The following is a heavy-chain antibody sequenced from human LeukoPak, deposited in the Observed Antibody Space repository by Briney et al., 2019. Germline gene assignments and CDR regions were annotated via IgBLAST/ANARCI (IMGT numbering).Heavy chain of an antibody. D-gene: IGHD7-27*01. CDR1: GFTFSSYA. J-gene: IGHJ2*01. CDR3: ARELVSLGTGYLDL. Sequence: GGSLRLSCAASGFTFSSYAMSWVRQAPGKGLEWVSAISGSGGRTYYADSVRGRFTISRDNSKNTLHLQMNNLTADDTAIYYCARELVSLGTGYLDLWGRGTLVTVSS. V-gene: IGHV3-23*01. CDR2: ISGSGGRT.